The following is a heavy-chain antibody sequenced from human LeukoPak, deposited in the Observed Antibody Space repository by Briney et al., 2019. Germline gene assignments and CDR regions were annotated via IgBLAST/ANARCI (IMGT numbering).Heavy chain of an antibody. CDR2: ISYDGSKK. Sequence: GGSLRLSCAASGFTFDCCGMHWVRQAPGKGLQWVAFISYDGSKKHCADSAQGRCTISRDNSKNTLSLQLNSLRPDDTAVFYCSQGLLSWGQGTLLTVAA. V-gene: IGHV3-30*02. CDR1: GFTFDCCG. J-gene: IGHJ5*02. CDR3: SQGLLS.